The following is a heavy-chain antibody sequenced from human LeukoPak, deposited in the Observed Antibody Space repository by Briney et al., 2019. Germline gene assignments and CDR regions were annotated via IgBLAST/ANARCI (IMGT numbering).Heavy chain of an antibody. CDR2: FHPEDGET. Sequence: ASVTVSCKVSGSTLTELSMHWVRQAPGKGLEWMGTFHPEDGETMNAQKFQGRVTMTEDTSTDTAYMELSSLRSDDTAVYYCATTPSLYYHVSSGYYFPLRYWGQGTMVTVSS. D-gene: IGHD3-22*01. V-gene: IGHV1-24*01. CDR3: ATTPSLYYHVSSGYYFPLRY. J-gene: IGHJ4*02. CDR1: GSTLTELS.